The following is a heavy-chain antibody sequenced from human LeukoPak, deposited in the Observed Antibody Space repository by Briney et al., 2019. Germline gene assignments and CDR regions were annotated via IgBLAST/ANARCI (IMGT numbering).Heavy chain of an antibody. J-gene: IGHJ4*02. CDR2: ISGSGLST. CDR3: ARGQGVVGATTRGYFGY. D-gene: IGHD1-26*01. Sequence: GGSLRLSCAASGFTFHGYPMTWVRQAPGKGLEWVSTISGSGLSTYYADSVKGRFSISSDNSNQTLYLQMSSVRADDTAVYYCARGQGVVGATTRGYFGYWGQGALVTVSS. V-gene: IGHV3-23*01. CDR1: GFTFHGYP.